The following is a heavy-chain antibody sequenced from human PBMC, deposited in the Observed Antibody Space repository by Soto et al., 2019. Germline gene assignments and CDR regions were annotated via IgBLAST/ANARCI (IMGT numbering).Heavy chain of an antibody. CDR3: ARPEYSSSSYGMDV. J-gene: IGHJ6*02. Sequence: PGGSLRLSCAASGFTFSSYSMNWVRQAPGKGLEWVSYISSSSSTIYYADSVKGRFTISRDNAKNSLYLQMNSLRDEDTAVYYWARPEYSSSSYGMDVWGQGTTVTAP. D-gene: IGHD6-6*01. CDR1: GFTFSSYS. CDR2: ISSSSSTI. V-gene: IGHV3-48*02.